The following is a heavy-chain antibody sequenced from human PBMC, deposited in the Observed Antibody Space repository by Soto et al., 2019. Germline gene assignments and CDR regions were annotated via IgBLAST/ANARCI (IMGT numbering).Heavy chain of an antibody. CDR3: ARIRGYWYGLDV. Sequence: PGGSLRLSCAASGFPLSTYGMTWVRQAPGKRLEWVSAITGTGGNTYYVDSVKGRFTSSRDNSKNMLYLQVNSLRVEDTAVYYCARIRGYWYGLDVWGQGTTVTVS. CDR2: ITGTGGNT. CDR1: GFPLSTYG. J-gene: IGHJ6*02. V-gene: IGHV3-23*01.